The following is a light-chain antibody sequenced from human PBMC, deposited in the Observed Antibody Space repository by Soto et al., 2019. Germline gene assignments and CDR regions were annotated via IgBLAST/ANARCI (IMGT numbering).Light chain of an antibody. J-gene: IGKJ4*01. CDR3: QQYGSSVT. CDR2: DAS. CDR1: QSVRSRY. Sequence: DIVLTQSPGTLSLSPGERATLSCRASQSVRSRYLAWYQQKAGQAPRLLIYDASRRATGSPDRFSGSGSGKDFTLTISRLEPEDFAVYYFQQYGSSVTVGGGNKVEIK. V-gene: IGKV3-20*01.